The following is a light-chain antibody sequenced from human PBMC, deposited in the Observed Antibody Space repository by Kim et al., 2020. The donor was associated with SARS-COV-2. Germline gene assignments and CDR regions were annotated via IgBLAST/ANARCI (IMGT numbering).Light chain of an antibody. CDR2: EMS. V-gene: IGKV2-24*01. J-gene: IGKJ2*01. CDR3: MQDTQFPYT. Sequence: PSSSYSRSSPCRESREGNNDLSWLQQRPGKPPRLLIYEMSNRFTGVPDRFSGSGAGTDFTLKISRVEAEDVGVYYCMQDTQFPYTFGQGTKLEI. CDR1: PCRESREGNND.